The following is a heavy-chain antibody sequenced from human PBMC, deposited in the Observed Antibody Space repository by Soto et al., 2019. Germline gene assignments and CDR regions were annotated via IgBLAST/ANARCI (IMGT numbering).Heavy chain of an antibody. CDR2: IIPILGIA. Sequence: GASVKVSCKASGGTFSSYTISWVRQAPGQGLEWMGRIIPILGIANYAQKFQGRVTITADKSTSTAYMELSSLRSEDTAVYYCARAAVAGTLGFDYWGQGTLVTVSS. CDR1: GGTFSSYT. V-gene: IGHV1-69*02. J-gene: IGHJ4*02. CDR3: ARAAVAGTLGFDY. D-gene: IGHD6-19*01.